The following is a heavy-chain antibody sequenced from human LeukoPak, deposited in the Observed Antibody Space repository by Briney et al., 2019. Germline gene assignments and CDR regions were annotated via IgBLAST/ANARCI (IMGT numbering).Heavy chain of an antibody. CDR1: GFTVSSNY. J-gene: IGHJ3*02. V-gene: IGHV3-53*01. CDR2: IYSGGST. D-gene: IGHD3-10*01. Sequence: GESLRLSCAASGFTVSSNYMSWVRQAPGKGLEGVSVIYSGGSTYYADSVKGRFTISRDNSKNTLYLQMNSLRAEDTAVYYCARWAVLPRAFDIWGQGTMVTVSS. CDR3: ARWAVLPRAFDI.